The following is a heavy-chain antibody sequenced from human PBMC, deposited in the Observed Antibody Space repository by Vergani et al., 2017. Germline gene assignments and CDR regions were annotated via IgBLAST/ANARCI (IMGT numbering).Heavy chain of an antibody. Sequence: EVQLVESGGGLVQPGGSLRLSCAASGFTVSSNYMSWVRQAPRKGLEWVSVIYSGGSTYYADSVKGRFTISRDNSKNTLYLQMNSLRAEDTAVYYCASTGGNSDPEKPMDVWGQGTTVTVSS. CDR3: ASTGGNSDPEKPMDV. CDR2: IYSGGST. D-gene: IGHD4-23*01. CDR1: GFTVSSNY. V-gene: IGHV3-66*02. J-gene: IGHJ6*02.